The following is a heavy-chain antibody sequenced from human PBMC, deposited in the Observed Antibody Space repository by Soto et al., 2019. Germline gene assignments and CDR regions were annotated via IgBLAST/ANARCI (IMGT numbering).Heavy chain of an antibody. CDR2: IIPMFGTA. Sequence: QVQLVQSGAEVKKPESSVKVSCKAPGGTFSTYAISWVRQAPGQGLEWMGGIIPMFGTANYAQRFQDRVTITPDESTNTVYMELSSLRSEDTAVYFCASGIQLWLRRINNGYSGWGHGTLVTVSS. V-gene: IGHV1-69*05. D-gene: IGHD5-18*01. CDR1: GGTFSTYA. CDR3: ASGIQLWLRRINNGYSG. J-gene: IGHJ4*01.